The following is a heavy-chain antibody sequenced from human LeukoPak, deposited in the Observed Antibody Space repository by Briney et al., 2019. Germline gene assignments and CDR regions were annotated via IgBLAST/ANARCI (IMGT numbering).Heavy chain of an antibody. CDR3: ARVRDGYNPDY. V-gene: IGHV5-51*01. J-gene: IGHJ4*02. CDR1: GYSFTNYW. CDR2: INPGDSDT. Sequence: GESLKISCKGSGYSFTNYWIGWVRQMPGKGLEWMGIINPGDSDTRYSPSFQGQVTISADKSINTAYLQWNNLKAPDTAMYYCARVRDGYNPDYWGQGTLVTVSS. D-gene: IGHD5-24*01.